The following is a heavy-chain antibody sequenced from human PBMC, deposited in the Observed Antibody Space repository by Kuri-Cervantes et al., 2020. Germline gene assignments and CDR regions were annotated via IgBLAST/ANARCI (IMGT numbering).Heavy chain of an antibody. V-gene: IGHV3-7*01. Sequence: GGSLRLSCAAPRFSLRDYDMHWVRQAPGKGLEWVANIKHDGSEKYYVDSVKGRFTISRDNAKNSLYLQMNTLRVDDTAVYYCASNPYTSDWYGAFNIWGQGTMVTVSS. J-gene: IGHJ3*02. D-gene: IGHD6-19*01. CDR3: ASNPYTSDWYGAFNI. CDR1: RFSLRDYD. CDR2: IKHDGSEK.